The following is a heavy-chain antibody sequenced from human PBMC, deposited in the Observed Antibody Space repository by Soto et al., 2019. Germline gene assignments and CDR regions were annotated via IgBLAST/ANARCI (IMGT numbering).Heavy chain of an antibody. CDR3: ARSSGGSWRRPDYYVDV. D-gene: IGHD6-13*01. Sequence: EVQLVESGGGLVKPGGSLRLSCAASGFTFSSYSMNWVRQAPGKGLEWVSSISSSSSYIYYADSVKGRFTISRDNDKNSLAMQKNRLRAEDTAVYYCARSSGGSWRRPDYYVDVWGKGTTVTVSS. CDR1: GFTFSSYS. J-gene: IGHJ6*03. CDR2: ISSSSSYI. V-gene: IGHV3-21*01.